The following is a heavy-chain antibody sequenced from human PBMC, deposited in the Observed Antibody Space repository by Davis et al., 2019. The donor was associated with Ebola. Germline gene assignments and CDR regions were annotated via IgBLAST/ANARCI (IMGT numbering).Heavy chain of an antibody. V-gene: IGHV3-23*01. CDR1: GFTFSNYA. CDR3: ASSSGY. CDR2: ISDSGIST. J-gene: IGHJ4*02. D-gene: IGHD6-6*01. Sequence: PGGSLRLSCAASGFTFSNYAMSWVRQAPGKGLEWVSAISDSGISTYYADSVKGRFTISRDNAKNSLYLQMNSLRAEDTALYHCASSSGYWGQGTLATVSS.